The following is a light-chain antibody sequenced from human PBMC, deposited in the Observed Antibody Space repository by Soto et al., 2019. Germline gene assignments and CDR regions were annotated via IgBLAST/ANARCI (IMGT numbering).Light chain of an antibody. Sequence: QSALTQPASVSGSPGQSITISCTGTRSDVGGYNYVSWYQHHPGKAPKLMIYDVTNRPSGVSNRVSGSKSGNTASLTISGLQAEYEADYYCSSYTSIRILVFGGGTKLTVL. CDR2: DVT. J-gene: IGLJ2*01. V-gene: IGLV2-14*03. CDR1: RSDVGGYNY. CDR3: SSYTSIRILV.